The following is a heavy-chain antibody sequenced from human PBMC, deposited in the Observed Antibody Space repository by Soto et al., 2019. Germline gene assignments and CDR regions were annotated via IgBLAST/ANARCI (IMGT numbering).Heavy chain of an antibody. Sequence: GGSLSLSCAASGFTFSSYSMNWVRQAPGKGLEWVSSSSSSSSYIYYADSVKGRLTISRDNAKNSLYLQMNSLRAEDTAVYYCATSGTYCSGGSCINWFDPWGQGTLVTVSS. V-gene: IGHV3-21*01. D-gene: IGHD2-15*01. CDR2: SSSSSSYI. J-gene: IGHJ5*02. CDR1: GFTFSSYS. CDR3: ATSGTYCSGGSCINWFDP.